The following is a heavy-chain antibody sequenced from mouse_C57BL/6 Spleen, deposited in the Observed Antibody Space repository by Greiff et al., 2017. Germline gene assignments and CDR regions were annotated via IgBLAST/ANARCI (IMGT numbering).Heavy chain of an antibody. D-gene: IGHD2-3*01. Sequence: VQLQQSGAELVKPGASVKISCKASGYAFSSYWMNWVKQRPGKGLEWIGQIYPGDGDTNYNGKFKGKATLTADKSSSTAYMQLSSLTSEDSAVYFCARSSRWLLKGYAMDYWGQGTSVTVSS. V-gene: IGHV1-80*01. CDR3: ARSSRWLLKGYAMDY. CDR1: GYAFSSYW. CDR2: IYPGDGDT. J-gene: IGHJ4*01.